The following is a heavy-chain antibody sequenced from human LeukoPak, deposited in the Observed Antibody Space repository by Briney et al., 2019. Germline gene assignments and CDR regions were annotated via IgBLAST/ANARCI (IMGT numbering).Heavy chain of an antibody. CDR2: IKQDGSEK. J-gene: IGHJ4*02. CDR1: GFTFSSYW. CDR3: AKPLGYCTSTICHIYDY. Sequence: GGSLRLSCAASGFTFSSYWMSWVRQAPGKGLEWVANIKQDGSEKYYVDSVKGRFTISRDNAKNSLYLQMNSLRAEDTAVYYCAKPLGYCTSTICHIYDYWGQGTLVTVSS. D-gene: IGHD2-2*02. V-gene: IGHV3-7*01.